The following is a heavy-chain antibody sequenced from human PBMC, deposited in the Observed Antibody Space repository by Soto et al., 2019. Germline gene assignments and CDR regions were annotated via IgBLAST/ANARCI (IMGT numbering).Heavy chain of an antibody. CDR1: GGSIRSSNYY. V-gene: IGHV4-39*01. D-gene: IGHD6-13*01. J-gene: IGHJ4*02. CDR2: IYYSGDT. Sequence: SETLSLTCTVSGGSIRSSNYYWAWVRQPPGKGLEWIAKIYYSGDTYFHPSLRSRLTVSVDTSKNQFSLKLSSLTAADTAMYYCASLQVPGNFDYWGQGTLVTVSS. CDR3: ASLQVPGNFDY.